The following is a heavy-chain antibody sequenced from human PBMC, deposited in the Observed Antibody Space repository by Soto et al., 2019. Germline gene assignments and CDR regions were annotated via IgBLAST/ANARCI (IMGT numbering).Heavy chain of an antibody. CDR1: GYTFTGYY. V-gene: IGHV1-2*04. CDR2: INPNSGGT. D-gene: IGHD6-6*01. J-gene: IGHJ4*02. CDR3: VRDTEFSSSPPAFDY. Sequence: QVQLVESGAEVKKTGASVKVSCKASGYTFTGYYMHWVRQAPGQGFEWMGWINPNSGGTNYAQKFQGWVTMTRDTSISAGYMELGRLSSDDTAVYYCVRDTEFSSSPPAFDYWGQGALVTVSS.